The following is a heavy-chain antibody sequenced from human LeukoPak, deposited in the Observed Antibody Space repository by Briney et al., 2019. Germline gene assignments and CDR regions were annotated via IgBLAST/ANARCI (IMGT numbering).Heavy chain of an antibody. CDR2: IYYSGSI. D-gene: IGHD3-16*01. CDR1: GFSFTTYW. Sequence: ESLRLSCAASGFSFTTYWMGWVRQAPGKGLEWIGYIYYSGSIYYNPSLKSRVTMSVDTSKNQFSLKLSSVTAVDTAVYYCARGDFYYFDYWGQGTLVTVSS. V-gene: IGHV4-28*05. J-gene: IGHJ4*02. CDR3: ARGDFYYFDY.